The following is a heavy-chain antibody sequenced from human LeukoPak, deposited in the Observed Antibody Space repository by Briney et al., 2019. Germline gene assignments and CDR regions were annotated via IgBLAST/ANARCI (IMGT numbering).Heavy chain of an antibody. CDR1: GGSISSYY. Sequence: SETLSLTCTVPGGSISSYYWSWIRQPPGKELEWIGYIYYSGSTNYNPSLKSRVAISVDTSKNQFSLKLSSVTAADTAVYYCARHDPSSGWSEIDYWGQGTLVTVSS. J-gene: IGHJ4*02. CDR2: IYYSGST. D-gene: IGHD6-19*01. V-gene: IGHV4-59*08. CDR3: ARHDPSSGWSEIDY.